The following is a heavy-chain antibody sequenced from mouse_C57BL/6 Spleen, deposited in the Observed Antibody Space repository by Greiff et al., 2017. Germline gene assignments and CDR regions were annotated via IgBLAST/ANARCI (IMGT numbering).Heavy chain of an antibody. D-gene: IGHD2-3*01. V-gene: IGHV1-42*01. Sequence: VHVKQSGPELVKPGASVKISCKASGYSFTGYYMNWVKQSPEKSLEWIGEINPSTGGTTYNQKFKAKATLTVDKSSSTAYMQLKSLTSEDSAVYYCARSSYDGLDYWGQGTTLTVSS. CDR1: GYSFTGYY. J-gene: IGHJ2*01. CDR3: ARSSYDGLDY. CDR2: INPSTGGT.